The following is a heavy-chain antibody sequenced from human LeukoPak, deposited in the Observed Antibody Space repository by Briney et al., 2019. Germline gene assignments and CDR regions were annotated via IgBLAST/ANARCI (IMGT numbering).Heavy chain of an antibody. J-gene: IGHJ4*02. CDR2: ISTSSSYI. Sequence: GGSLRLSCAASGFTFSSYSMDWVRQAPGKGLEWVSSISTSSSYIYYADSVKGRFTISRDNAKNSLYLQMNSLGAEDTAVYYCAGELYSYGRHYYFDYWGQGTLVTVSS. D-gene: IGHD5-18*01. CDR3: AGELYSYGRHYYFDY. V-gene: IGHV3-21*01. CDR1: GFTFSSYS.